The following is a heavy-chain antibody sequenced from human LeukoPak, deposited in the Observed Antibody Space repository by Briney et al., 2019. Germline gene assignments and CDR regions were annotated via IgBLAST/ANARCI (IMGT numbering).Heavy chain of an antibody. Sequence: ASVKVSCKASGGTFSSYAISWVRQAPGQGLEWMGGIIPIFGTANYAQKFQGRVTITADESTSTAYMELSSLRSEDTAVYYCARGLGGGPLYYGMDVWGQGTTVTVSS. CDR1: GGTFSSYA. CDR2: IIPIFGTA. D-gene: IGHD3-16*01. CDR3: ARGLGGGPLYYGMDV. V-gene: IGHV1-69*13. J-gene: IGHJ6*02.